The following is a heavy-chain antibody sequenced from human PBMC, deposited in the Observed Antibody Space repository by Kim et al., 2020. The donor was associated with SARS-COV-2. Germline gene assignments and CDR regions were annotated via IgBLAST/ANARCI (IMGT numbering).Heavy chain of an antibody. Sequence: ASVKVSCRASGYTFTGYLLHWVRQTPGQGFEWVGHINPNNGGSKFGQNFQGRVTMTRDTSINTAYMELSRLTYDDTAVYYCARKLDTRDNVWGQGTLVTVSS. CDR3: ARKLDTRDNV. CDR1: GYTFTGYL. CDR2: INPNNGGS. V-gene: IGHV1-2*06. J-gene: IGHJ4*02. D-gene: IGHD1-26*01.